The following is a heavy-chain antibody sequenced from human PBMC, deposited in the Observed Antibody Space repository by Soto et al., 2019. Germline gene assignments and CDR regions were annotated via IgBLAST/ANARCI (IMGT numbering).Heavy chain of an antibody. D-gene: IGHD4-17*01. CDR2: IYYSGST. CDR1: GGSISSGGYY. Sequence: QVQLQESGPGLVKPSQTLSLTCTVSGGSISSGGYYWSWIRQHPGKGLEWIGYIYYSGSTYYNPSLKSRVTISVGTYKNQFSLKLSSVTAADTAVYYCARERRNDYGDYDWYFDLWGRGTLVTVSS. CDR3: ARERRNDYGDYDWYFDL. J-gene: IGHJ2*01. V-gene: IGHV4-31*03.